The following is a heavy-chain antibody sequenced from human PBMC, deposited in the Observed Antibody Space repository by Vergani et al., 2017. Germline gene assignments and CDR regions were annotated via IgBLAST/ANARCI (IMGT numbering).Heavy chain of an antibody. CDR1: GFTFSSYA. J-gene: IGHJ4*02. CDR3: AKRGGLSYYFDY. Sequence: EVQLLESGGGLVQPGGSLRLSCAASGFTFSSYAMSWVRQAPGKGLEWVSAISGSGGSTYYADSVKGRFTISRDNTKTTLYLQMNSLRAEDTAVYCCAKRGGLSYYFDYWGQGTLVTVSS. CDR2: ISGSGGST. V-gene: IGHV3-23*01. D-gene: IGHD3-16*02.